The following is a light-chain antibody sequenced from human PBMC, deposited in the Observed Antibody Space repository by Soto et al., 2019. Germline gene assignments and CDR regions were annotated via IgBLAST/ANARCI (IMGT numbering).Light chain of an antibody. CDR2: GAS. CDR3: QQYGSSPRT. J-gene: IGKJ4*01. Sequence: ESVLTQSPGTLSLSPGERATHSCRASQSVSSSYLAWYQQKPGQAPRLLIYGASSRATGIPDRFSGSGSGTDFTLTISRLEPEDFAVYYCQQYGSSPRTFGGGTKVDIK. V-gene: IGKV3-20*01. CDR1: QSVSSSY.